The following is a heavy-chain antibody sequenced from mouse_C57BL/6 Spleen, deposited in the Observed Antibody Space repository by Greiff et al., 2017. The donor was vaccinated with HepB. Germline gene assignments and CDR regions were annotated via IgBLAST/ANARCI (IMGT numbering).Heavy chain of an antibody. Sequence: DVMLVESGGGLVKPGGSLKLSCAASGFTFSSYTMSWVRQTPGKRLEWVATISGGGGNTYYPDSVKGRFTISRDNAKNTLYLQMSSLRSEDTALYYCARHVDWYFDVWGTGTTVTVSS. J-gene: IGHJ1*03. CDR1: GFTFSSYT. V-gene: IGHV5-9*01. CDR3: ARHVDWYFDV. CDR2: ISGGGGNT.